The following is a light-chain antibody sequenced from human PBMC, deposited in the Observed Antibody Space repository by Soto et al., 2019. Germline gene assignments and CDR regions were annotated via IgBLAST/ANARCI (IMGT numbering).Light chain of an antibody. CDR2: GAS. J-gene: IGKJ4*01. Sequence: EIVLTQSPGTLSLSPGERATLSCRASQSVSNNYLAWYQQKPGQAPRLLIYGASNRATGIPDRFSGSGSGTDFTLTISSLQSEDFAVYYCQQYIRWPLTFGGGTKVHIK. V-gene: IGKV3-20*01. CDR3: QQYIRWPLT. CDR1: QSVSNNY.